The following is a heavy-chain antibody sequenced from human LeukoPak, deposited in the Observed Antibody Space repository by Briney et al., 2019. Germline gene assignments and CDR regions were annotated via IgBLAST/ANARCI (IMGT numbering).Heavy chain of an antibody. J-gene: IGHJ4*02. CDR3: ARVGATGDFDY. D-gene: IGHD3-10*01. CDR2: INPNSGGT. V-gene: IGHV1-2*02. Sequence: ASVKVSCKASGYTFTGYYMHWVRQAPGQGLEWMGWINPNSGGTNYAQKFQGRVTMTRNTSISTAYMELSSLRSEDTAVYYCARVGATGDFDYWGQGTLVTVSS. CDR1: GYTFTGYY.